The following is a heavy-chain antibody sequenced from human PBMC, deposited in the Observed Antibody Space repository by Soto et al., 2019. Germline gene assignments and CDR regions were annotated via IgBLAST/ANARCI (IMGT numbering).Heavy chain of an antibody. CDR1: GGSISSYY. Sequence: QVQLQESGPGLVKPSETLSLTCTVSGGSISSYYWSWIRQPPGKGLEWIGFSFYSGSTSYNPSLRCRXXVSIATSEYQFSLKLNSVTAADTAVYYCASMIGDPVLSFDSWGQGNLVAVSS. CDR2: SFYSGST. CDR3: ASMIGDPVLSFDS. J-gene: IGHJ5*01. D-gene: IGHD3-10*02. V-gene: IGHV4-59*01.